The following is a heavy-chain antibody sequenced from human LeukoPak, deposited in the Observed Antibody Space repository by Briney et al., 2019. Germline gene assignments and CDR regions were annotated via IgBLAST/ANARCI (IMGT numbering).Heavy chain of an antibody. D-gene: IGHD1-26*01. CDR1: GGSISSYY. CDR2: IYTSGSI. J-gene: IGHJ5*02. CDR3: ARGQLGGNWFDP. Sequence: SETLSLTCTVSGGSISSYYWSWIRQPAGKGLEWIGRIYTSGSINYNPSPKSRVTMSVDTSKNQFSLKLSSVTAADTAVYYCARGQLGGNWFDPWGQGTLVTVSS. V-gene: IGHV4-4*07.